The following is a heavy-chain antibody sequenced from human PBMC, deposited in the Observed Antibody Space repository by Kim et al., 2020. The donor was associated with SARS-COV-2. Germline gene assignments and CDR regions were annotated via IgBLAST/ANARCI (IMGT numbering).Heavy chain of an antibody. J-gene: IGHJ4*02. Sequence: SGPTLVKPTQTLTLTCTFSGFALSTSAMCVSWIRQPPGKALEWLARIDWDDDKFYSTSLKTRLTISKDTSKNQVVLTMTNMDPVDTATYYCARIRCYCGGTSCQAAYFDYWGQRILVTVSS. CDR2: IDWDDDK. CDR3: ARIRCYCGGTSCQAAYFDY. CDR1: GFALSTSAMC. V-gene: IGHV2-70*17. D-gene: IGHD2-2*01.